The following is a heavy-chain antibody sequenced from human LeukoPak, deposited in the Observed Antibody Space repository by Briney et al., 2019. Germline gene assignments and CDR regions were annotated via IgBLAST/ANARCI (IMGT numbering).Heavy chain of an antibody. CDR1: GGSISTSNYY. Sequence: SETLSLTCTVSGGSISTSNYYWGWIRQPPGKGLEWIGNIFYSGSTYYSPSLKSRVTISLDTSRNQFSLKLNSVTAADTAVYYCAKDLVGIVGINWFDPWGQGTLVTVSS. V-gene: IGHV4-39*07. CDR3: AKDLVGIVGINWFDP. J-gene: IGHJ5*02. CDR2: IFYSGST. D-gene: IGHD2-15*01.